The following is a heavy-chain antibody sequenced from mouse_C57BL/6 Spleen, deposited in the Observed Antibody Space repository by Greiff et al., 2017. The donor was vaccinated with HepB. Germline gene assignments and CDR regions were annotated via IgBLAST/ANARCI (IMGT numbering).Heavy chain of an antibody. CDR3: ARPGDDYDWFAY. J-gene: IGHJ3*01. D-gene: IGHD2-4*01. CDR2: ISSGSSTI. V-gene: IGHV5-17*01. CDR1: GFTFSDYG. Sequence: EVQVVESGGGLVKPGGSLKLSCAASGFTFSDYGMHWVRQAPAKGLEWVAYISSGSSTIYYADTVKGRFTISRDNAKNTLFLQMTSLRSEDTAMYYCARPGDDYDWFAYWGQGTLVTVSA.